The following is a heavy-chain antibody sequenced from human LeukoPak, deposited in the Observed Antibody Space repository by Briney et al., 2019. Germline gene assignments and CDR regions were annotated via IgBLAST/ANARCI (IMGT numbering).Heavy chain of an antibody. D-gene: IGHD3-22*01. CDR3: ARELSYYYDSSGYFDY. Sequence: SVKVSCKASGGTFSSYAISWVRQAPGQGLEWMGGIIPIFGTANYAQKFQGRVTITADESTSTAYMELSSLRSEDTAVYYCARELSYYYDSSGYFDYWGQGTLVTVSS. J-gene: IGHJ4*02. CDR1: GGTFSSYA. CDR2: IIPIFGTA. V-gene: IGHV1-69*13.